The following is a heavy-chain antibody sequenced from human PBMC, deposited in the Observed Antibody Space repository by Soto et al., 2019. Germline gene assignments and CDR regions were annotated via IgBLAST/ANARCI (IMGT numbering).Heavy chain of an antibody. V-gene: IGHV1-18*01. CDR1: GYTFTSYG. CDR2: ISAYNGNT. Sequence: ASVKVSCKASGYTFTSYGISWVRQAPGQGLEWMGWISAYNGNTNYAQKLQGRVAMTTDTSTSTAYMELRSLRSDDTAVYYCARVVAAAGEGWFDPWGQGTLVTVSS. CDR3: ARVVAAAGEGWFDP. J-gene: IGHJ5*02. D-gene: IGHD6-13*01.